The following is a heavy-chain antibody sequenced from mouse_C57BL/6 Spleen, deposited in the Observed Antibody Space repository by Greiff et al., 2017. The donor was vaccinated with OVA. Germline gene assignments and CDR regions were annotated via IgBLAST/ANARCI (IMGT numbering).Heavy chain of an antibody. Sequence: EVQLVESEGGLVQPGSSMKLSCTASGFTFSDYYMAWVRQVPEKGLEWVANINYDGSSTYYLDSLKSRFIISRDNAKNILYLQMSSLKSEDTATYYCAREGPGDAMDYWGQGTSVTVSS. CDR3: AREGPGDAMDY. CDR1: GFTFSDYY. J-gene: IGHJ4*01. V-gene: IGHV5-16*01. CDR2: INYDGSST.